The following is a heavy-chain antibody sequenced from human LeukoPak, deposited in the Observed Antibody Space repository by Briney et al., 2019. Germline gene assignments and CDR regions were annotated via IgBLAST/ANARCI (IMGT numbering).Heavy chain of an antibody. D-gene: IGHD2-2*01. CDR2: INHSGST. CDR3: ARERYQLTPFDY. CDR1: GGSFSGYY. V-gene: IGHV4-34*01. Sequence: PSETLSLTCAVYGGSFSGYYWSWIRQPPGKGLEWIGEINHSGSTNYNPSPKSRVTISVDTSKNQFSLKLSSVTAADTAVYYCARERYQLTPFDYWGQGTLVTVSS. J-gene: IGHJ4*02.